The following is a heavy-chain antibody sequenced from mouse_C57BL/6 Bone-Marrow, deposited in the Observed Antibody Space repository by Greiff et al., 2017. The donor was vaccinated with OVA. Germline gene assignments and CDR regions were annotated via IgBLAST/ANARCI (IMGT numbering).Heavy chain of an antibody. D-gene: IGHD1-1*01. V-gene: IGHV1-82*01. Sequence: VQLQQSGPELVKPGASVKISCKASGYAFSSSWMNWVKQRPGKGLEWIGRIYPGDGDTNYNGKFKGKATLTEDKSSSTAYMQLSSLTSEDTAVYYCTLVVYYSPWYIDVWGTGTTVTVSS. J-gene: IGHJ1*03. CDR2: IYPGDGDT. CDR1: GYAFSSSW. CDR3: TLVVYYSPWYIDV.